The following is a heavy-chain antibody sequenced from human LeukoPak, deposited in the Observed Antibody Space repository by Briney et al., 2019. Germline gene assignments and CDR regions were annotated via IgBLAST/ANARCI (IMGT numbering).Heavy chain of an antibody. J-gene: IGHJ3*02. CDR1: GYTFTSYA. Sequence: GASVKVSCKASGYTFTSYAMHWVRQAPGQRLEWMGWINAGNGNTKYSQKFQGRVTITRDTSASTAYMELSSLRSEDTAVYYCATGGLYCGGDCQTNGPNDAFDIWGQGTMVTVSS. CDR3: ATGGLYCGGDCQTNGPNDAFDI. V-gene: IGHV1-3*01. D-gene: IGHD2-21*02. CDR2: INAGNGNT.